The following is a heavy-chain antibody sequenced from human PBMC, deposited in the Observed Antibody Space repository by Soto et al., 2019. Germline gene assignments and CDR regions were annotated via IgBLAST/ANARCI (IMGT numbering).Heavy chain of an antibody. V-gene: IGHV2-70*11. J-gene: IGHJ6*03. CDR1: GFSLSTSGMC. CDR2: IDKDDDK. D-gene: IGHD2-2*01. CDR3: ARILTVVVLAAMDDPSKGPYYYYYMDV. Sequence: GPTLVNPTQTLTLTCTFSGFSLSTSGMCVSWIRQPPGKALEWLARIDKDDDKYYSTSLKTRLTISKDTSKNQVVLTMTNIDPVDTATYYCARILTVVVLAAMDDPSKGPYYYYYMDVWGKGTTVTVSS.